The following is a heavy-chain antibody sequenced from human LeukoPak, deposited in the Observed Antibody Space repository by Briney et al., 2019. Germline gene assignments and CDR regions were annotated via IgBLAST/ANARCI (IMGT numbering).Heavy chain of an antibody. Sequence: KSSETLSLTCAVYGVSFSGYYWSWIRQPPGKGLEWIGKITHSGSTNYNSSLKSRVTISVDTSKNQFSLRLSSVTAADTAVYYCASLGSYYFDYWGQGTLVTVSS. V-gene: IGHV4-34*01. D-gene: IGHD1-26*01. CDR1: GVSFSGYY. CDR2: ITHSGST. CDR3: ASLGSYYFDY. J-gene: IGHJ4*02.